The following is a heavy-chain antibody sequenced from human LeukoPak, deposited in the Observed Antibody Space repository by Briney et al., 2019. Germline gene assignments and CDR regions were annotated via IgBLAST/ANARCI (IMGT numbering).Heavy chain of an antibody. CDR2: ISGSGGST. CDR1: GFPLSDAW. V-gene: IGHV3-23*01. CDR3: AKAPGGWLVPSEYFQH. J-gene: IGHJ1*01. Sequence: GGSLRLSCAVSGFPLSDAWMNWVRQAPGKGLEWVSAISGSGGSTYYADSVKGRFTISRDNSKNTLYLQMNSLRAEDTAVYYCAKAPGGWLVPSEYFQHWGQGTLVTVSS. D-gene: IGHD6-19*01.